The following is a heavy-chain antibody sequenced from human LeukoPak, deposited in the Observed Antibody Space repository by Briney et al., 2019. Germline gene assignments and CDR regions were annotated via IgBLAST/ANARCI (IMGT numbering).Heavy chain of an antibody. V-gene: IGHV1-2*02. CDR2: INPNSGAT. Sequence: GASVKVSCKASGYTFTGDYIHWVRQAPGQGLEWMGWINPNSGATNYAQQFRDRVTMTRDTSISTAYMELSSLTSDDTAAYYCARIRDDVFDIWGQGTMVTVSS. J-gene: IGHJ3*02. CDR1: GYTFTGDY. D-gene: IGHD5-24*01. CDR3: ARIRDDVFDI.